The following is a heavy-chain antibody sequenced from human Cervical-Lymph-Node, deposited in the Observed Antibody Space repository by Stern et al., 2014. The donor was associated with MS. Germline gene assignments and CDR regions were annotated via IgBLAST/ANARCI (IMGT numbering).Heavy chain of an antibody. V-gene: IGHV3-30*09. CDR2: ISYDGRDK. CDR1: GFVFRRYA. CDR3: AKGGSGSYLD. D-gene: IGHD1-26*01. Sequence: VQLVESGAGVAQPGRSLRLSCAASGFVFRRYAIHWVRQAPGQGLEWVALISYDGRDKYYPDSVKGRFAVSRDTSNNTVDLEMNSLRLEDTAVYYCAKGGSGSYLDWGQGSLVTVSS. J-gene: IGHJ4*02.